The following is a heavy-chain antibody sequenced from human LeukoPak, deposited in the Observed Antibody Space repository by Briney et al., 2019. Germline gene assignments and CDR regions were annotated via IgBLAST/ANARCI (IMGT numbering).Heavy chain of an antibody. J-gene: IGHJ4*02. CDR1: GYIFSDYY. D-gene: IGHD6-13*01. CDR3: ARGAEAETSPLDF. CDR2: INPKSGAA. Sequence: ASVKVSCKASGYIFSDYYMHWVRQAPGQGLEWLGWINPKSGAADYAQQFRGRVTMTRDTSINTDYMEMKRVTSDDTAVYYCARGAEAETSPLDFWGQGTLDIVS. V-gene: IGHV1-2*02.